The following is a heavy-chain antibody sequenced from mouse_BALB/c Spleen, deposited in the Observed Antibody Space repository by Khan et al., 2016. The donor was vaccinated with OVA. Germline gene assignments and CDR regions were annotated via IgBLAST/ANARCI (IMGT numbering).Heavy chain of an antibody. J-gene: IGHJ4*01. CDR2: IWSDGSP. CDR1: GFSLTNYG. Sequence: QVQLKESGPGLVAPSQSLSITCTISGFSLTNYGVHWVRQPPGKGLEWLVVIWSDGSPTSNSALKSRLTISKDNSKSQASLKMNSLHTDDTAMYFCARQPYYHYNIMDYWGQGTSVTVSS. D-gene: IGHD2-10*01. V-gene: IGHV2-6-1*01. CDR3: ARQPYYHYNIMDY.